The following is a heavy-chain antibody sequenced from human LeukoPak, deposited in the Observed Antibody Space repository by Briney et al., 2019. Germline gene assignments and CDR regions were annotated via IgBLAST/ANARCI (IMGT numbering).Heavy chain of an antibody. J-gene: IGHJ4*02. Sequence: APVKVSCKASGYTFTSYGISWVRQAPGQGLEWMGWISAYNGNTNYAQKFQERVTITRDMSTSTAYMELSSLRSEDTAAYYCAVRQNYYDSSGYYWGQGTLVTVSS. D-gene: IGHD3-22*01. CDR2: ISAYNGNT. CDR1: GYTFTSYG. V-gene: IGHV1-18*01. CDR3: AVRQNYYDSSGYY.